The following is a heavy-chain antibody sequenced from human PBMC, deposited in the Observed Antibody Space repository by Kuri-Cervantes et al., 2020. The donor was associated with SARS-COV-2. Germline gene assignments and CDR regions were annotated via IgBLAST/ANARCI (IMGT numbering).Heavy chain of an antibody. J-gene: IGHJ4*02. CDR3: ARDLGPSGFDY. Sequence: EGSLRLSCAASGFTVSSNYMSWVRQAPGKGLEWVSVIYSGGSTYYADSVKGRFTISRDNSKNTLYLQMSSLRAEDTAVYYCARDLGPSGFDYWGQGTLVTVSS. V-gene: IGHV3-66*02. CDR1: GFTVSSNY. D-gene: IGHD3-10*01. CDR2: IYSGGST.